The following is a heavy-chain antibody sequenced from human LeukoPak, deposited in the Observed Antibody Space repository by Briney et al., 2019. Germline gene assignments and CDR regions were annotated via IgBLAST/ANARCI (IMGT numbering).Heavy chain of an antibody. V-gene: IGHV3-23*01. D-gene: IGHD2-2*01. CDR3: AKEEHSSRSFDY. Sequence: PGGSLRLSCAASGFTFNKYAMTWVRQAPGKGLEWVSVISANGHNTYYVDSVKGRFTISRDNFKNMMYLQMDSLRVEDTAVYYCAKEEHSSRSFDYWGQGTLVTVSS. CDR1: GFTFNKYA. J-gene: IGHJ4*02. CDR2: ISANGHNT.